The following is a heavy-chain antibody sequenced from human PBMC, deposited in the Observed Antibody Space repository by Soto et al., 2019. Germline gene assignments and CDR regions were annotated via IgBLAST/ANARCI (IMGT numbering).Heavy chain of an antibody. D-gene: IGHD6-13*01. V-gene: IGHV4-59*01. CDR2: IYYSGST. Sequence: PSETLSLTCTVSGGSISSYYWSWIRQPPGKGLEWIGYIYYSGSTNYNPSLKSRVTISVDTSKNQFSLKLSSVTAADTAVYYCAREELAAAGTYFDYWGQGTLVTVS. CDR3: AREELAAAGTYFDY. CDR1: GGSISSYY. J-gene: IGHJ4*02.